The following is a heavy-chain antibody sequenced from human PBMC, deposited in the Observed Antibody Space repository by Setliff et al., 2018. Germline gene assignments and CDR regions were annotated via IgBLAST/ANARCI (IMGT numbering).Heavy chain of an antibody. CDR3: TFARDGYDVFDI. CDR2: IRGRTDNYAT. V-gene: IGHV3-73*01. D-gene: IGHD5-18*01. J-gene: IGHJ3*02. CDR1: GFSFSGSA. Sequence: GGSLRLSCAASGFSFSGSAVYWVRQASVKGLDWIGRIRGRTDNYATAYAASVRGRFTISRDDSKNTAYLQMNSLKTEDAAVYYCTFARDGYDVFDIWGQGTMVTVSS.